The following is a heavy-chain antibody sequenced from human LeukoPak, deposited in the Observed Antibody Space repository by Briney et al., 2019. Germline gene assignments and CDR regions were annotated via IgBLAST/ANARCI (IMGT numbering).Heavy chain of an antibody. Sequence: PSETLSLTCTVSGGSISSSSYYWGWIRQPPGKGLEWIGSIYYSGSTYYNPSLKSRVTISVDTSKNQFSLKLSSVTAADTAVYYCARSLSRGVAFDCWGQGTLVTVSS. J-gene: IGHJ4*02. CDR3: ARSLSRGVAFDC. V-gene: IGHV4-39*01. CDR2: IYYSGST. CDR1: GGSISSSSYY. D-gene: IGHD1-26*01.